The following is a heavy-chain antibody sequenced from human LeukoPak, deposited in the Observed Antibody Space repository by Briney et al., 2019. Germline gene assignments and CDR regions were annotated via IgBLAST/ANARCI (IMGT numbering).Heavy chain of an antibody. J-gene: IGHJ4*02. CDR1: GGSISSGGYY. V-gene: IGHV4-31*02. CDR3: ARVTTTVDLPLHFDY. Sequence: SQTLSLTCTVSGGSISSGGYYWSWIRQHPGKGLEWIGYIYYSGSTYYNPSLKSRVTISVDTSKNQFSLKLSSVTAADTAVYYCARVTTTVDLPLHFDYWGQGTLVTVSS. CDR2: IYYSGST. D-gene: IGHD4-23*01.